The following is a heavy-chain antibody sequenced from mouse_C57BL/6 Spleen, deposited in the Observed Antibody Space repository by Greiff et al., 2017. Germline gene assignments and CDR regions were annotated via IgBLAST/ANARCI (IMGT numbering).Heavy chain of an antibody. CDR1: GYTFTSYW. CDR2: IYPSDSET. CDR3: ARYDYYAMDY. V-gene: IGHV1-61*01. J-gene: IGHJ4*01. Sequence: QVQLQQPGAELVRPGSSVKLSCKASGYTFTSYWMDWVKQRPGQGLEWIGNIYPSDSETHYNQKFKDKATLTVDKSSSTAYMQRSSLTSEDSAVYYCARYDYYAMDYWGQGTSVTVSS.